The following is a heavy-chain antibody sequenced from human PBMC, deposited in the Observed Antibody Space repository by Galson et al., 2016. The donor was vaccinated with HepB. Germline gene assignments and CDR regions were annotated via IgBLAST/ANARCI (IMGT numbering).Heavy chain of an antibody. CDR2: ITGSGAIT. CDR1: GFSFSTSG. V-gene: IGHV3-23*01. Sequence: SLRLSCAASGFSFSTSGMSWVRQTPGRGLEWVSGITGSGAITHYADSVKGRFPISRDNSKNTLFLYLDSLRVGDPSVFYGGKHGGFDYWGQGARVTVS. J-gene: IGHJ4*02. CDR3: GKHGGFDY. D-gene: IGHD3-16*01.